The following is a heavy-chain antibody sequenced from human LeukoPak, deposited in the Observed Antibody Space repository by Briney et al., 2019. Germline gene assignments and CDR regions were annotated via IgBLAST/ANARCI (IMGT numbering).Heavy chain of an antibody. CDR2: INHSGST. J-gene: IGHJ4*02. CDR3: ARVPALRVVTTPTYFDL. V-gene: IGHV4-34*01. D-gene: IGHD2-21*02. CDR1: GGSFSGYY. Sequence: SETLSLTCAVYGGSFSGYYWSWIRQPPGKGLEWIGEINHSGSTNYNPSLKSRVTISVDTSKNQFSLKLSSVTAADTAVYYCARVPALRVVTTPTYFDLWGQGTLVTVSS.